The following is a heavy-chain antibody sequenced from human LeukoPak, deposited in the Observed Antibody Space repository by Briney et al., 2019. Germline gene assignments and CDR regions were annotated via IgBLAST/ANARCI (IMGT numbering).Heavy chain of an antibody. Sequence: GGSLRLSCAASGFTFSSYWMHWVRQAPGKGLVWVSRINSDGSSTSYADSVKGRFTISRDNAKKSLYLQMNSLRAEDTAVYYCARDLGYGGDFDYWGQGTLVTVSS. CDR3: ARDLGYGGDFDY. J-gene: IGHJ4*02. CDR1: GFTFSSYW. D-gene: IGHD4-23*01. V-gene: IGHV3-74*01. CDR2: INSDGSST.